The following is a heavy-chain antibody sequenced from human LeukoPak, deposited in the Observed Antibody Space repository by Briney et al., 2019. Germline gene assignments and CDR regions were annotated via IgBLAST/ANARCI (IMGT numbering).Heavy chain of an antibody. CDR3: ARGLSSGWFDY. CDR2: INVYNGNT. D-gene: IGHD6-19*01. CDR1: GYSFTSYG. Sequence: GASVKVSCKASGYSFTSYGISWVRQAPGQGLEWMGWINVYNGNTNHAQRLQGRVTMTTHTSTSTVYMELRSLRSDDTAVYFCARGLSSGWFDYWGQGSLVIVSS. V-gene: IGHV1-18*01. J-gene: IGHJ5*01.